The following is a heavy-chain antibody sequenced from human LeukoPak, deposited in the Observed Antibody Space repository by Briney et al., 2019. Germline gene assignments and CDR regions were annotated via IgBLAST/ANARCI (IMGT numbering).Heavy chain of an antibody. CDR2: INHSGST. CDR3: ARARPGYSYGYSGGTCFDY. D-gene: IGHD5-18*01. CDR1: GGSFSGYY. J-gene: IGHJ4*02. Sequence: PSETLSLTCAVYGGSFSGYYWSWIRQPPGKGLEWIGEINHSGSTNYNPSLKSRVTISVDTSKNQFSLKLSSVTAADTAVYYCARARPGYSYGYSGGTCFDYWGREPWSPSPQ. V-gene: IGHV4-34*01.